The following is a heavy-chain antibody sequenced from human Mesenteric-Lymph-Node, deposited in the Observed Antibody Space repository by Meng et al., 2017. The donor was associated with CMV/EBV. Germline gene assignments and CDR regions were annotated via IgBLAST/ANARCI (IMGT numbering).Heavy chain of an antibody. D-gene: IGHD2-2*01. J-gene: IGHJ6*02. CDR1: GFTFSSYE. CDR3: TRHPDAMGYCTSPSCYDFYYYGMDV. CDR2: ISGSGGST. V-gene: IGHV3-23*01. Sequence: GESLKISCAASGFTFSSYEMNWVRQAPGKGLEWVSAISGSGGSTYYADSVKGRFTISRDNSKNTLYLQMNSLTTEDTAVYYCTRHPDAMGYCTSPSCYDFYYYGMDVWGQGTTVTVSS.